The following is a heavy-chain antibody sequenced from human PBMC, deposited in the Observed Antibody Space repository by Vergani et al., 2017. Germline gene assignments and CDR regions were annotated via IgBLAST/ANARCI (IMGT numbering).Heavy chain of an antibody. D-gene: IGHD4-11*01. CDR2: VYHSGRT. V-gene: IGHV4-38-2*01. Sequence: QVQLRESGPGLVKPSDTLSLNCSVSDYSMVTDTYWGWIRQSPGKSLEWLGSVYHSGRTYYSLSLKTRLTVSVDTSKSKFSLKLTSLTAADTAVYYCVKHGPWPYNFDSWGQGTRVTVSS. CDR3: VKHGPWPYNFDS. CDR1: DYSMVTDTY. J-gene: IGHJ4*02.